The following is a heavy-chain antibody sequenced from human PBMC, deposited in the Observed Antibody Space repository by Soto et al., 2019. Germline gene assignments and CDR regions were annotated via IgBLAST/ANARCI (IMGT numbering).Heavy chain of an antibody. CDR1: GGSFSGYY. D-gene: IGHD3-10*01. Sequence: PSETLSLTCAVYGGSFSGYYWSWIRQPPGKGLEWIGEINHSGSTNYNPSLKSRVTISVDTSKNKFSLQLSYVTAADTAVYYCARTAAGTPFHYYYVMDVWGQGTTVTVSS. V-gene: IGHV4-34*01. J-gene: IGHJ6*02. CDR3: ARTAAGTPFHYYYVMDV. CDR2: INHSGST.